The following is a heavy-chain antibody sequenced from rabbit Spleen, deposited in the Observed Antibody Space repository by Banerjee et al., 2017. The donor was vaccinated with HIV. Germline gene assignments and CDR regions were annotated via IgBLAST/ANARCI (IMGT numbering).Heavy chain of an antibody. CDR3: ARDLTGVIGWNFGW. CDR2: IAGTSSGFT. J-gene: IGHJ4*01. Sequence: QSLEESGGDLVKPGASLTLTCTASGFSFSSSDYMCWVRQAPGKGLEWIACIAGTSSGFTYSATWAKGRFTCSKTSSTTVTLQVTSLTAADTATYFCARDLTGVIGWNFGWWGQGTLVTVS. V-gene: IGHV1S40*01. CDR1: GFSFSSSDY. D-gene: IGHD1-1*01.